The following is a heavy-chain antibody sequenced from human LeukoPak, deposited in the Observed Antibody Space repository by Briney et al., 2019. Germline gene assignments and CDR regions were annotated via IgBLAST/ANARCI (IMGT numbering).Heavy chain of an antibody. CDR3: QKTAYEILTGEIHNWFDP. V-gene: IGHV1-3*01. CDR1: GYTFTSFA. D-gene: IGHD3-9*01. Sequence: WASVKVSCRASGYTFTSFAIHWVRQAPGQPLEWMVWINAGNGNTKYSQKFQGRVTITRDTSASTAYMELSSLRSEDTVVFFKQKTAYEILTGEIHNWFDPWGQGTLVTVSS. J-gene: IGHJ5*02. CDR2: INAGNGNT.